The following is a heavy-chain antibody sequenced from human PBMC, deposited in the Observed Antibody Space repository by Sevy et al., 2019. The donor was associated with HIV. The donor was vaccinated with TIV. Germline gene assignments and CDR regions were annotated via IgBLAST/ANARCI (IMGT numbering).Heavy chain of an antibody. CDR3: ARETDNSARWLDP. CDR1: GFTFSTYA. J-gene: IGHJ5*02. CDR2: IWHDGSNK. Sequence: GGSLRLSCAASGFTFSTYAMYWVRQAPGKGLEWVAFIWHDGSNKYMADSVKGRFTISRDNSKNTLFLQMNSLTVEDTAVYYCARETDNSARWLDPWGQGTLVTVSS. V-gene: IGHV3-30*01. D-gene: IGHD4-4*01.